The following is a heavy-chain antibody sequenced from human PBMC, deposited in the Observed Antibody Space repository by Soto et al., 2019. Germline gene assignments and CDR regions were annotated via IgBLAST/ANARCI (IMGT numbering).Heavy chain of an antibody. CDR3: ALVPSIDDAFDI. V-gene: IGHV1-8*01. Sequence: ASVKVSCKASGYTFTGYNINWVRPATGQGLEWMGWMNPNSGNTGYAQKFQGRVTMTRNTSISTAYMELSSLRSEDTAVYYCALVPSIDDAFDIWGQGTMVTVSS. CDR2: MNPNSGNT. J-gene: IGHJ3*02. CDR1: GYTFTGYN. D-gene: IGHD3-3*02.